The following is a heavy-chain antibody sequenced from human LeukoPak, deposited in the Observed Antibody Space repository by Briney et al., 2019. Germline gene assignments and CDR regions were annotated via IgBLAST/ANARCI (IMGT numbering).Heavy chain of an antibody. CDR1: GYTFTGYY. D-gene: IGHD1-7*01. Sequence: ASVTVSCKASGYTFTGYYMHWVRQAPGQGLEWMGWINPNSGGTNYAQKFQGRVTMTRDTSISTAYMELSRLRSDDTAVYYCARGRRRNYFDSVDYWGQGTLVTVSS. V-gene: IGHV1-2*02. CDR2: INPNSGGT. J-gene: IGHJ4*02. CDR3: ARGRRRNYFDSVDY.